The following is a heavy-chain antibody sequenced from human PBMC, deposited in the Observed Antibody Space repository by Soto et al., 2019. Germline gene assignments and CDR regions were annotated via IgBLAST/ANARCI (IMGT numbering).Heavy chain of an antibody. D-gene: IGHD3-16*02. Sequence: SETLSLTCSVSGGSISSYYWSWIRQPPGKGLEWIGYVYYSGSTNYNPSLKSRVTISVDTSKNQFSLKLSSVTAADTAVYSCARSSPLYDYIWGSYRGGSSFDYWGQGTLVTVSS. V-gene: IGHV4-59*08. CDR3: ARSSPLYDYIWGSYRGGSSFDY. J-gene: IGHJ4*02. CDR1: GGSISSYY. CDR2: VYYSGST.